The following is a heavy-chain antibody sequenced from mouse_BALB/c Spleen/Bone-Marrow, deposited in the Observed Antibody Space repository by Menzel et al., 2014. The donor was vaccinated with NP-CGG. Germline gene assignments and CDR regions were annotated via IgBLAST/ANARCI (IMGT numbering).Heavy chain of an antibody. CDR1: GYSITRDYA. Sequence: EVQLQQSGPGLVKPSQSLSLTCIVTGYSITRDYAWNWIRQFPGNKLEWMGHISYSGSTTYNPSLESRISITRDTSKNQFFLQLNSVTTEDTATYYCARSSSYDYDVGFAYWGQGTLVTVSA. CDR2: ISYSGST. J-gene: IGHJ3*01. V-gene: IGHV3-2*02. CDR3: ARSSSYDYDVGFAY. D-gene: IGHD2-4*01.